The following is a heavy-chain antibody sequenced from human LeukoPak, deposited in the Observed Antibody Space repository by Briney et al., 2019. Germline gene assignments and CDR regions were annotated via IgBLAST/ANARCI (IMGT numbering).Heavy chain of an antibody. CDR3: AKMGSRGGVYFDS. CDR1: GGSISSYY. Sequence: PAETVPLTCTVSGGSISSYYWSWIRQPPGKGLGWIGYIFYSGSTNYNPSLKRRVTMSVDTSKNQFSLKLSSVTAADAAVYYCAKMGSRGGVYFDSWGQATMV. V-gene: IGHV4-59*01. J-gene: IGHJ4*02. CDR2: IFYSGST. D-gene: IGHD3-16*01.